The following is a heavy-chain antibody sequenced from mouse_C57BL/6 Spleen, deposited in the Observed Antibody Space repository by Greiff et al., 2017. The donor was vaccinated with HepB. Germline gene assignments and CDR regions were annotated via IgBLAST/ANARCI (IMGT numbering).Heavy chain of an antibody. CDR3: ARDYSNYFDY. CDR2: INYDGSST. J-gene: IGHJ2*01. V-gene: IGHV5-16*01. CDR1: GFTFSDYY. D-gene: IGHD2-5*01. Sequence: EVMLVESEGGLVQPGRSMKLSCTASGFTFSDYYMAWVRQVPEKGLEWVANINYDGSSTYYLDSLKSRFIISRDNAKNILYLQMSSLKSEDTATYYCARDYSNYFDYWGQGTTLTVSS.